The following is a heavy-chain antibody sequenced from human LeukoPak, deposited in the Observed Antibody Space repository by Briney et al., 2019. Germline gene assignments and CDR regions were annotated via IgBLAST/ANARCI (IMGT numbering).Heavy chain of an antibody. Sequence: SETLSLTCTVSGGSISSGGYYWSWIRQHPGKGLEWIGYIYSGSTYYNPSLKSRVTISVDTSKNQFSLKLSSVTAADTAVYYCARWPLDYYGSGIDYYGMDVWGQGTTVTVSS. CDR2: IYSGST. D-gene: IGHD3-10*01. V-gene: IGHV4-31*03. CDR1: GGSISSGGYY. J-gene: IGHJ6*02. CDR3: ARWPLDYYGSGIDYYGMDV.